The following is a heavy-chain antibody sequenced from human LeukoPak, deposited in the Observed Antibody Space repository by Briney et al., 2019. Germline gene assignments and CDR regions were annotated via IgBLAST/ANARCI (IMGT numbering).Heavy chain of an antibody. CDR1: GFTFSSYG. D-gene: IGHD2-2*01. Sequence: GGSLRLSCAASGFTFSSYGMHTVRQAPGKGLEWVAVIWYDGSNKYYADSVKGRFTISRDNSKNTLYLQMNSLRAEDTAVYYCARDFGDIVVVPAPYYGMDVWGKGTTVTVSS. V-gene: IGHV3-33*01. CDR2: IWYDGSNK. CDR3: ARDFGDIVVVPAPYYGMDV. J-gene: IGHJ6*04.